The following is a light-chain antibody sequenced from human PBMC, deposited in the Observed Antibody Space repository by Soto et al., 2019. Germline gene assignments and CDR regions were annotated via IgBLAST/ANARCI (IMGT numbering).Light chain of an antibody. CDR2: AAS. J-gene: IGKJ1*01. CDR1: QSISSY. CDR3: QQSYSAPRT. Sequence: IEMTQSPAPLSASPGDRATITCRASQSISSYLNWYQQKPGKAPKLLIYAASSLPTGVPSRFSGSGSGTDFTLTINSLQPEDFATYYCQQSYSAPRTFGQGTKVDIK. V-gene: IGKV1-39*01.